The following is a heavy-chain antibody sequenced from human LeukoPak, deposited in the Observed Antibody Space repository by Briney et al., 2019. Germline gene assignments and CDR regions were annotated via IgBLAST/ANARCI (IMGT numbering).Heavy chain of an antibody. D-gene: IGHD2-2*01. V-gene: IGHV1-2*02. CDR3: ARERVVVPAAPWEPYYYYGMDV. J-gene: IGHJ6*02. Sequence: GASVKVSCKASGYTFTGYYMHWVRQAPGQGLEWVGWINPNSGGTNYAQKFQGRVTMTRDTSISTAYMELSRLRSDDTAVYYCARERVVVPAAPWEPYYYYGMDVWGQGITVTVSS. CDR2: INPNSGGT. CDR1: GYTFTGYY.